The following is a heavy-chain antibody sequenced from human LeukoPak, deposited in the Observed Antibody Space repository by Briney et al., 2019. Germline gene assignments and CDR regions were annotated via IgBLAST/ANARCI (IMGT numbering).Heavy chain of an antibody. CDR2: INPNSGGT. V-gene: IGHV1-2*02. CDR3: ATDRLYYDSSGSVY. CDR1: GYTFTGYY. J-gene: IGHJ4*02. D-gene: IGHD3-22*01. Sequence: ASVKVSCKASGYTFTGYYMHWVRQAPGQGLEWMGWINPNSGGTNYAQKFQGRVTMTEDTSTDTAYMELSSLRSEDTAVYYCATDRLYYDSSGSVYWGQGTLVTVSS.